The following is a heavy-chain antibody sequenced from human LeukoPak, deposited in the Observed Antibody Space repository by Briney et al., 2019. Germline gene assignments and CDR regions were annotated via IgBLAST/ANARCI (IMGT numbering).Heavy chain of an antibody. V-gene: IGHV4-59*01. D-gene: IGHD3-10*01. Sequence: SETLSLTCTVSGGSISSYYWSWIRQPPGKGLEWIGYIYYSGGTNYNPSLKSRVTISVDTSKNQFSLKLSSVTVADTAEYYCAREPYGSGTFDYWGQGTLVTVSA. CDR3: AREPYGSGTFDY. CDR2: IYYSGGT. CDR1: GGSISSYY. J-gene: IGHJ4*02.